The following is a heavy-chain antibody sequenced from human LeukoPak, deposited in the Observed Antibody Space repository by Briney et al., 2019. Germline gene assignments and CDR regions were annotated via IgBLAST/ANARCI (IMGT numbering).Heavy chain of an antibody. V-gene: IGHV1-8*01. CDR1: GYNFTIYD. J-gene: IGHJ6*02. D-gene: IGHD1-26*01. CDR2: MNPNSGDT. CDR3: ARIYVGGTRNYYYGMDL. Sequence: ASVKVSCKASGYNFTIYDIKWVRQATRQGLEWMGWMNPNSGDTGYAQKFQGRVTMTRDTSVSTAYMELSSLRSEDSAVYFCARIYVGGTRNYYYGMDLWGQGTTVTVSS.